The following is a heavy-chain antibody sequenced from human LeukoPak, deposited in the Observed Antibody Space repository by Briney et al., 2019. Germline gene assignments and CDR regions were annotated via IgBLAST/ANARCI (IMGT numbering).Heavy chain of an antibody. V-gene: IGHV4-59*01. CDR2: IYYSGST. Sequence: PSETLSLTCTVSGGSISGYYWSWIRQPPGKGLEWIGYIYYSGSTKYNPSLKSRVTISVDTSKNQFSLKLSSVTAADTDFYYCARGGATVTPGLLWFDPWGQGTLVTVSS. D-gene: IGHD4-17*01. CDR3: ARGGATVTPGLLWFDP. J-gene: IGHJ5*02. CDR1: GGSISGYY.